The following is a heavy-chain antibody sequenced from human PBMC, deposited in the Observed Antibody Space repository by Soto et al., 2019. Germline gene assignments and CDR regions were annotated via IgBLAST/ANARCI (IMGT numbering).Heavy chain of an antibody. V-gene: IGHV3-13*01. CDR3: ARESYYCSGGSCYPYFDY. J-gene: IGHJ4*02. CDR1: GFTFSSYG. D-gene: IGHD2-15*01. Sequence: PGGSLRLSCAASGFTFSSYGMHWVRQAPGKGLEWVSAIGTAGDTYYPGSVKGRFTISRENAKNSLYLQMNSLRAGDTAVYYCARESYYCSGGSCYPYFDYWGQGTLVTVSS. CDR2: IGTAGDT.